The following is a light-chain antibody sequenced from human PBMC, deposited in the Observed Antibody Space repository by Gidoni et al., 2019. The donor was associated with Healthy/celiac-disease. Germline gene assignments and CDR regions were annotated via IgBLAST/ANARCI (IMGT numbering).Light chain of an antibody. V-gene: IGKV3-11*01. Sequence: EKLLTQSPATLSLSPGERATLSCRASQSVSSYLAWYQQKPGQAPRLLIYDASNRATGIPARFSGSGSGTDFTLTISSLEPEDFAVYYCQQRSNWLTFGGGTKVEIK. CDR3: QQRSNWLT. CDR2: DAS. J-gene: IGKJ4*01. CDR1: QSVSSY.